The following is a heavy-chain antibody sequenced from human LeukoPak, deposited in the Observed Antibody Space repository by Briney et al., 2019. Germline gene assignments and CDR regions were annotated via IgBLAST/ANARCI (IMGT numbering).Heavy chain of an antibody. Sequence: LRLSCAASGFSFSDYYMSWIRQAPGKGLEWIGCIYYTGSTYYNPSHKSQVTIPVDTSKNQFSLKLSSVTAADTAVYYCAYYYDSSGSSSWGQGALVTVSS. V-gene: IGHV4-59*05. D-gene: IGHD3-22*01. CDR1: GFSFSDYY. J-gene: IGHJ5*02. CDR3: AYYYDSSGSSS. CDR2: IYYTGST.